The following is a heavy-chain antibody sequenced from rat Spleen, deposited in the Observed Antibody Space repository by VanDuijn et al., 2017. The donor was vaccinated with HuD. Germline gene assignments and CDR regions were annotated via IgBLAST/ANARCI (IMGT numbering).Heavy chain of an antibody. D-gene: IGHD1-6*01. Sequence: EVQLVESGGGLVQPGRSLKLSCAASGFTFSDYGVAWVRQAPTTGLEWVATISYGDIFGHSGTYYRDSVKGRFTISRDNAKSTLSLQMDSLRSEDTATYYCARRHYGYTDYFDYWGQGVMITVSS. V-gene: IGHV5-29*01. CDR1: GFTFSDYG. J-gene: IGHJ2*01. CDR2: ISYGDIFGHSGT. CDR3: ARRHYGYTDYFDY.